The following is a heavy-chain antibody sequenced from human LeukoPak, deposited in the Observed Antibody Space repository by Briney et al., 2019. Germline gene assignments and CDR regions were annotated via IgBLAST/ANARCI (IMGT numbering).Heavy chain of an antibody. CDR1: GFTFSSYG. D-gene: IGHD3-3*01. J-gene: IGHJ4*02. CDR2: ISYDGSNK. Sequence: GGSLRLSCAASGFTFSSYGMHWVRQAPGKGLEWVAVISYDGSNKYYADSVKGRFTISRDNSKNTLYLQMNSLRAEDTAVYYCASSYYDFWSGYGPFDYWGQGTLVTVSS. CDR3: ASSYYDFWSGYGPFDY. V-gene: IGHV3-30*03.